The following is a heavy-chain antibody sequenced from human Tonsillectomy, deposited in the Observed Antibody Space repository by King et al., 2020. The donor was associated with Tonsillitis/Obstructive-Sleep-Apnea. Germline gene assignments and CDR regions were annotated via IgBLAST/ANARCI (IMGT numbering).Heavy chain of an antibody. CDR1: GFTFSSYS. J-gene: IGHJ4*02. Sequence: VQLVESGGGLVKPGGSLRLSCAASGFTFSSYSMNWVRQAPGKGLEWVSSISGSSSYIYYEDSVKGRFTISRDNAKNSQYLQMNSLRAEDTAVYYCTRGHSSGWVPFDYWGQGTLVTVSS. CDR3: TRGHSSGWVPFDY. V-gene: IGHV3-21*01. D-gene: IGHD6-19*01. CDR2: ISGSSSYI.